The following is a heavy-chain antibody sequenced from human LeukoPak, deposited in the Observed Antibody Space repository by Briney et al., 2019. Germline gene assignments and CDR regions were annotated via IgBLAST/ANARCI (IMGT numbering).Heavy chain of an antibody. V-gene: IGHV3-23*01. CDR3: ARVIVGLPSYFDY. Sequence: GGSLRLSCAASGFTFSSYAMTWVRRAPGKGLEWVSGISGSVGSTYYADSVKGRFTISRDNAKNSLYLQMNSLRAEDTAVYFCARVIVGLPSYFDYWGQGTLVTVSS. CDR2: ISGSVGST. D-gene: IGHD5-18*01. J-gene: IGHJ4*02. CDR1: GFTFSSYA.